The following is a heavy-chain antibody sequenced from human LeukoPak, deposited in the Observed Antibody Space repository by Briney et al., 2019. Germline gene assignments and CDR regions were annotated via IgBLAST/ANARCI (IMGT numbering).Heavy chain of an antibody. CDR2: IKGDGSKI. CDR3: ARDGSCFDF. CDR1: GFTFSDYW. D-gene: IGHD2-15*01. V-gene: IGHV3-7*01. J-gene: IGHJ4*02. Sequence: GGSLRLSCGASGFTFSDYWMSWVRQAPGKGPEWVANIKGDGSKIYYVDSVKGRFTISRDNDKNSLYLQMNNLRAEDTAAYHCARDGSCFDFWGQGALVTVSS.